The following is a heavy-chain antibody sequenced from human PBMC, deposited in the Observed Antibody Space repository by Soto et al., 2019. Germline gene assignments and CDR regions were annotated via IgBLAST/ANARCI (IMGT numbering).Heavy chain of an antibody. D-gene: IGHD2-15*01. CDR2: ISAYNGNT. CDR3: ARDLRYCSGGSCYDSTSFDY. J-gene: IGHJ4*02. V-gene: IGHV1-18*01. CDR1: GYTFTSYG. Sequence: QVQLVQSGAEVKKPGASVKVSCQASGYTFTSYGISWVRQAPGQGLEWMGWISAYNGNTNYAQKLQGRVTMTTDTSTSTAYMELRSLRSDDTAVYYCARDLRYCSGGSCYDSTSFDYWGQGTLVTVSS.